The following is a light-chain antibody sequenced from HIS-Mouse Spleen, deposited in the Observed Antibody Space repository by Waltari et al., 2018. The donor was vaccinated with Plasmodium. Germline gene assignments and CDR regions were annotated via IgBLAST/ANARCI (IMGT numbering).Light chain of an antibody. V-gene: IGKV3-15*01. J-gene: IGKJ3*01. CDR1: QSVSSN. CDR3: QQYNNWSVT. Sequence: IVMTQSPATLSVSPGAVPTLSCRASQSVSSNLAWYQQKPGQAPRLLIYGASTRATGIPARFSGSGSGTEFTLTISSLQSEDFAVYYCQQYNNWSVTFGPGTKVDIK. CDR2: GAS.